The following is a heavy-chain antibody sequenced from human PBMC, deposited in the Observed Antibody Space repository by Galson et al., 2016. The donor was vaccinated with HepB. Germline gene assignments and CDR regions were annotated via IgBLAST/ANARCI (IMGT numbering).Heavy chain of an antibody. D-gene: IGHD6-13*01. CDR2: INSDGSGT. CDR1: GFTFSSYW. CDR3: RPGIAAASKGY. Sequence: SLRLSCAASGFTFSSYWMHWVRQAPGKGLVWVSRINSDGSGTSYADSVKGRFTISRDNAKNTLYLQMNSLRAEDTAVYYCRPGIAAASKGYWGQGTLVTVSS. J-gene: IGHJ4*02. V-gene: IGHV3-74*01.